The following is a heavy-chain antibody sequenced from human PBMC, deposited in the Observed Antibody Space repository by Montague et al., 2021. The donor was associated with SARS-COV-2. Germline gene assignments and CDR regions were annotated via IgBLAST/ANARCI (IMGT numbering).Heavy chain of an antibody. Sequence: SETLSLTCTVSGGSISSSSYYWGWIRQPPGKGLEWIGSINYSGSTYYNPSLKSRVTISVDTSKNQFSLKLSSVTAADTAVYYCATITLGYCTNGVCQPPDYWGQGTPVTVSS. CDR1: GGSISSSSYY. CDR2: INYSGST. J-gene: IGHJ4*02. V-gene: IGHV4-39*01. D-gene: IGHD2-8*01. CDR3: ATITLGYCTNGVCQPPDY.